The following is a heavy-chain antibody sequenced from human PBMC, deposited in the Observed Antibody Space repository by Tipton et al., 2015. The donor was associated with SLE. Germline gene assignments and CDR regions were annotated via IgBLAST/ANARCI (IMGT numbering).Heavy chain of an antibody. Sequence: PSLTCTVSGGPIRSSSSHWGWIRQPPGKGLEWIGSISNSGRTAYNPSLKTRVAISLDSSKNQFSLTLRSVTAADTAVYYCATDGGAGGNADNWGQGTLVTVSS. CDR2: ISNSGRT. D-gene: IGHD4-23*01. CDR3: ATDGGAGGNADN. J-gene: IGHJ4*02. CDR1: GGPIRSSSSH. V-gene: IGHV4-39*07.